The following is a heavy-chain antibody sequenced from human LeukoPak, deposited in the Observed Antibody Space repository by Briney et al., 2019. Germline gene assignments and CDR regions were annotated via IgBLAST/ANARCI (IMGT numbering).Heavy chain of an antibody. Sequence: PGRSLRLSCAAYGFTFSSYGMHWVRQAPGKGLEWVAVIWYDGSNKYYADSVKGRFTISRDNSKNTLYLQMNSLRAEDTAVYYCARDLTYYDSSGYGYWGQGTLVTVSS. CDR1: GFTFSSYG. CDR2: IWYDGSNK. J-gene: IGHJ4*02. D-gene: IGHD3-22*01. V-gene: IGHV3-33*01. CDR3: ARDLTYYDSSGYGY.